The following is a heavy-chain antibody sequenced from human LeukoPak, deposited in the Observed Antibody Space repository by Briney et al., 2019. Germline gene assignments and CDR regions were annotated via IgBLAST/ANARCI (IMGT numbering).Heavy chain of an antibody. Sequence: ASVKVSCKASGYTFISYNMHWVRQAPGQGLEWMGIINPSGGSTIYAQKLQGRVTMTRDTSTSTFYMELSSLSPEDTAVYYCAREWLDDAFDFWGHGTMVTVSS. D-gene: IGHD6-19*01. V-gene: IGHV1-46*04. CDR1: GYTFISYN. CDR3: AREWLDDAFDF. J-gene: IGHJ3*01. CDR2: INPSGGST.